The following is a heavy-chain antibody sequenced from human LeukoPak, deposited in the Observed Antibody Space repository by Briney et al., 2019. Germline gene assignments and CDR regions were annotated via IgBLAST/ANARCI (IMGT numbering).Heavy chain of an antibody. CDR3: ARVAQWFDYYYMDV. J-gene: IGHJ6*03. CDR2: INPNSGGT. D-gene: IGHD3-22*01. V-gene: IGHV1-2*02. CDR1: GYTFTGYY. Sequence: ASVKVSCKASGYTFTGYYMHWVRQAPGQGREWMGWINPNSGGTNYAQKLQGRVTVTRDTSISTAYMELSRLRSGDTAVYYCARVAQWFDYYYMDVWGKGTTVTVSS.